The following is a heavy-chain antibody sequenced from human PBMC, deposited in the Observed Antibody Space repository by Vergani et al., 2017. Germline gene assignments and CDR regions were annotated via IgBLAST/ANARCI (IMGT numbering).Heavy chain of an antibody. CDR3: ARVMSLMITFSGMDV. D-gene: IGHD3-16*01. CDR2: ISPFFGTA. CDR1: GGTFSSYA. J-gene: IGHJ6*02. Sequence: QVQLVQSGAEVKKPGSSVKVSCKASGGTFSSYAISWVRQAPGQGLEWMGGISPFFGTANYAQKFQGRVTITADEATSTAYMELSSLRSEDTAVYYCARVMSLMITFSGMDVWGQGTTVTVSS. V-gene: IGHV1-69*01.